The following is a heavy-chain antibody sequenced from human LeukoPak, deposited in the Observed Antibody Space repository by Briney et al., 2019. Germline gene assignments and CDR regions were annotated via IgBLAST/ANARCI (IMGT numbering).Heavy chain of an antibody. CDR1: GYTFTTYW. J-gene: IGHJ4*02. Sequence: GESLKISCKGSGYTFTTYWIGWVRQMPGKGLQWMGIIYPGDSDPRYSPSFQGQVTISADKSISTAYLQWSSLKASDSAMYYCVRHGLGSSWFGFDYWGQGTLVTVSS. CDR3: VRHGLGSSWFGFDY. V-gene: IGHV5-51*01. CDR2: IYPGDSDP. D-gene: IGHD6-13*01.